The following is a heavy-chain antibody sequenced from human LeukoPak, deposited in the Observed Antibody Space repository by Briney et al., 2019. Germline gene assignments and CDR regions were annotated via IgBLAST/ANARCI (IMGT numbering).Heavy chain of an antibody. CDR1: GGTFSSYA. J-gene: IGHJ6*03. CDR2: IIPIFGTA. Sequence: SVKVSCKASGGTFSSYAISWVRQAPGQGLEWMGGIIPIFGTANYAQKFQGRVTITADESTSTAYMELSSLRSEDTAVYYCASKVVGENYYYYYMDVWGKRTTVTVSS. V-gene: IGHV1-69*13. D-gene: IGHD1-26*01. CDR3: ASKVVGENYYYYYMDV.